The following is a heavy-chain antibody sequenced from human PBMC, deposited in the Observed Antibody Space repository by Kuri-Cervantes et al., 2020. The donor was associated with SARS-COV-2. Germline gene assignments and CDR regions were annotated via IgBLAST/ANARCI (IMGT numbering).Heavy chain of an antibody. V-gene: IGHV1-69*13. Sequence: SVKVSCKASGSTFSNCAIVWVRQAPGQGLEWMGGIIPIFGTANYAQKFQGRVTITADESTSTAYMELSSLRSEDTAVYYCARDRAVVVPAAILSNWFDPWGQGTLVTVSS. D-gene: IGHD2-2*02. CDR1: GSTFSNCA. CDR2: IIPIFGTA. CDR3: ARDRAVVVPAAILSNWFDP. J-gene: IGHJ5*02.